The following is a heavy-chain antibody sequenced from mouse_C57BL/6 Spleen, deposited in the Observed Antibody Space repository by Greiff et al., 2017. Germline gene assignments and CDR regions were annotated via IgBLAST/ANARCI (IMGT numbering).Heavy chain of an antibody. Sequence: QVQLKQPGAELVKPGASVKLSCKASGYTFTSYWMHWVKQRPGQGLEWIGMIHPNSGSTNYNEKFKSKATLTVDKSSSTAYMQLSSLTSEGSAVYYCARGIGFHYYGSSYDFDYWGKGTTLTVSS. CDR3: ARGIGFHYYGSSYDFDY. CDR2: IHPNSGST. D-gene: IGHD1-1*01. J-gene: IGHJ2*01. CDR1: GYTFTSYW. V-gene: IGHV1-64*01.